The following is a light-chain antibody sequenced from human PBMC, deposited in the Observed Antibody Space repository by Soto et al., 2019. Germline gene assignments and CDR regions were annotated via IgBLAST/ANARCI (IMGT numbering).Light chain of an antibody. J-gene: IGLJ1*01. V-gene: IGLV1-40*01. Sequence: QSVLTQPPSVSGAPGQRVTISCTGSSSNIGAGYDVHWYQQLPGTAPKLLIYGNSNRPSGVPDRFTGSKSGTSASLAINGLQAEDGADYYCQSYDSSLSGYVFGTGTKVTVL. CDR1: SSNIGAGYD. CDR2: GNS. CDR3: QSYDSSLSGYV.